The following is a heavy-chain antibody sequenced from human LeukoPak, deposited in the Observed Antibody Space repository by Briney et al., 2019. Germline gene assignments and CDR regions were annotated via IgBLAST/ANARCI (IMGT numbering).Heavy chain of an antibody. J-gene: IGHJ4*02. CDR1: GYTFTGYY. V-gene: IGHV1-2*02. CDR2: INPNSGGT. CDR3: ARDPFYAYGSGSYPFDY. D-gene: IGHD3-10*01. Sequence: ASVKVSCKASGYTFTGYYMHWVRQAPGQGLEWMGWINPNSGGTNYAQKFQGRVTMTTDTSTSTAYMELRSLRSDDTAVYYCARDPFYAYGSGSYPFDYWGQGTLVTVSS.